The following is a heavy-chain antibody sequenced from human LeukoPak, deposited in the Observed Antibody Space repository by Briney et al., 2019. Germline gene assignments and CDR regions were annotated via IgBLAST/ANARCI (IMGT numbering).Heavy chain of an antibody. CDR3: ARVLCSSTSCYSSPWFDP. J-gene: IGHJ5*02. D-gene: IGHD2-2*01. CDR1: GYTFTSNY. CDR2: ISPSGGST. V-gene: IGHV1-46*01. Sequence: GASVKVSCKAFGYTFTSNYMHWVRQAPGQGPEWMGVISPSGGSTTYAQKFQGRVTLTRDMSTSTDYLELSSLRSEDAAVYYCARVLCSSTSCYSSPWFDPWGQGTLVTVSS.